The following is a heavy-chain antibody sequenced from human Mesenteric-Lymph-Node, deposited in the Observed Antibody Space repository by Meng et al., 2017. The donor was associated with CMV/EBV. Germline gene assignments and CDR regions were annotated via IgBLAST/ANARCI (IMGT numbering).Heavy chain of an antibody. V-gene: IGHV1-8*01. CDR2: MNPNSGNT. Sequence: ASVKVSCKASGYTFTSYDINWVRQATGQGLEWMGWMNPNSGNTGYAQKFQGRVTMTRNTSISTAYMELSSLRSEDTAVYYCARVKSSNKWLVGFYYGMDVWGQGTMVTVSS. CDR3: ARVKSSNKWLVGFYYGMDV. CDR1: GYTFTSYD. D-gene: IGHD6-19*01. J-gene: IGHJ6*02.